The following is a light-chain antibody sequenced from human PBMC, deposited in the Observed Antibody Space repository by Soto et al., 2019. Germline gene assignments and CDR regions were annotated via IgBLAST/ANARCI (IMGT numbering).Light chain of an antibody. CDR1: QSIRTW. V-gene: IGKV1-5*03. J-gene: IGKJ1*01. CDR3: QQYSTYLWT. Sequence: DIQMTQSPSTLSASVGDRVTITCRASQSIRTWLAWYQQKPGKAPRLLMYQASSLKSGVPSRFSGSGSETEFTLTITSLQPDDTATYFCQQYSTYLWTFGQGTKVAIK. CDR2: QAS.